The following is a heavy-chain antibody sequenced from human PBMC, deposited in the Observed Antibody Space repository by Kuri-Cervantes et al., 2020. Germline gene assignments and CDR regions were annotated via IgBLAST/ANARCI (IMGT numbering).Heavy chain of an antibody. V-gene: IGHV1-46*01. CDR3: ARGDPGGAFDI. Sequence: ASVKVSCKASGYTFTSYYMHWVRQAPGQGLEWMGIINPSGGSTNYAQKFQGRVTITADKSTSTAYMELSSLRSEDTAVYYCARGDPGGAFDIWGQGTMVTVSS. D-gene: IGHD3-16*01. CDR2: INPSGGST. J-gene: IGHJ3*02. CDR1: GYTFTSYY.